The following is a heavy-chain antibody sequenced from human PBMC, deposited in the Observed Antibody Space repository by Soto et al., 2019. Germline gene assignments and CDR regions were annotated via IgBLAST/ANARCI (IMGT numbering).Heavy chain of an antibody. CDR2: INAGNGNT. D-gene: IGHD2-2*01. Sequence: ASVKVSCKASGYTFPSYAMHWVRQAPGQRLEWMGWINAGNGNTKYSQKFQGRFTISRDNAKNSLYLQMNSLRAEDTAVYYCAREIVVARGASYFDYWGPGTLVTVSS. CDR1: GYTFPSYA. CDR3: AREIVVARGASYFDY. V-gene: IGHV1-3*01. J-gene: IGHJ4*02.